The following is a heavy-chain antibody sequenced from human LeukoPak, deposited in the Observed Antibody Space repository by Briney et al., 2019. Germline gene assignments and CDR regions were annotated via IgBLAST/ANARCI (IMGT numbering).Heavy chain of an antibody. CDR3: ARHASWNWGHNWFDP. Sequence: SETLSLTCAVYGGSFSGYYGSWIRQPPGKGLEWIGEINHSGSTNYNPSLKSRVTISVDTSKNQFSLKLSSVTAADTAVYYCARHASWNWGHNWFDPWGQGTLVTVSS. J-gene: IGHJ5*02. V-gene: IGHV4-34*01. CDR1: GGSFSGYY. D-gene: IGHD3-16*01. CDR2: INHSGST.